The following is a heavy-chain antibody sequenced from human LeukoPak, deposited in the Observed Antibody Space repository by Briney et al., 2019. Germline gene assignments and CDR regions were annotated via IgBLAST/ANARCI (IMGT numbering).Heavy chain of an antibody. D-gene: IGHD2-2*01. CDR3: AKDWRCSSTSCIYYYYIDV. V-gene: IGHV3-30*02. J-gene: IGHJ6*03. CDR2: TRYDGSNK. CDR1: GFTFSSYG. Sequence: GGSLRLSCTASGFTFSSYGMHWVRQAPGKGLEWVAFTRYDGSNKYHADSVKGRFTISRDNSKNTLDLQMNSLRAEDTAVYYCAKDWRCSSTSCIYYYYIDVWGEGTTVTVSS.